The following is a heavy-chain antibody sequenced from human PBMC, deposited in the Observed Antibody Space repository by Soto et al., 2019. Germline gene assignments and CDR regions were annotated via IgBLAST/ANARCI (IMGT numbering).Heavy chain of an antibody. J-gene: IGHJ3*02. V-gene: IGHV4-34*01. D-gene: IGHD3-22*01. CDR3: ARRVYYAGSDGYRRVLHDI. CDR2: INHSGST. CDR1: GGSFSGYY. Sequence: SETLSLTCAVYGGSFSGYYWRWIRQPPGKGLEWIGEINHSGSTNYNPSLKSRVTISVDTSTNQFSLPLSSVTAAHPAAYYCARRVYYAGSDGYRRVLHDIRGRGTM.